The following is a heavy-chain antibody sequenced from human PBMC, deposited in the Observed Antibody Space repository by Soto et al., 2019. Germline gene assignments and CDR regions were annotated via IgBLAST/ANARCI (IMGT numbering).Heavy chain of an antibody. V-gene: IGHV1-18*04. CDR3: ARGGYYSDSSGYPPLGY. CDR1: GYTFTSYG. J-gene: IGHJ4*02. D-gene: IGHD3-22*01. CDR2: ISAYNGNT. Sequence: QVQLVQSGAEVKKPGASVKVSCKASGYTFTSYGISWVRQAPGQGLEWMGWISAYNGNTNYAQKLQGTVTMTTHTSTSTAYMELRSLGPDDTAVYYCARGGYYSDSSGYPPLGYWGQGTLFTVSS.